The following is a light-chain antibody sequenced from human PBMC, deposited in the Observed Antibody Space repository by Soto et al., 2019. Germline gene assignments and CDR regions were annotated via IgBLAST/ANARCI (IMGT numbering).Light chain of an antibody. CDR2: GAS. CDR1: QSVSSCY. CDR3: QQYGSSPSIT. Sequence: DIVLTQSPATLSLSPGDRATLSCRASQSVSSCYLAWYQQKSGQAPRLLIYGASIRATGSPDRFRGSGSGTEFTLTNNSLEHEDFAVNYFQQYGSSPSITFGQGTRLEIK. J-gene: IGKJ5*01. V-gene: IGKV3-20*01.